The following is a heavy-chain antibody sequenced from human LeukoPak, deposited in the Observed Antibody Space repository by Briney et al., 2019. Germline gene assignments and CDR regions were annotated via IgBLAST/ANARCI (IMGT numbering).Heavy chain of an antibody. J-gene: IGHJ1*01. V-gene: IGHV3-48*04. CDR1: GFTFSSYS. Sequence: PGGSLRLSCAASGFTFSSYSMNWVRQAPGKGLEWVSYISSSSSTIYYADSVKGRFTISRDNAKNSLYLQMNSLRAEDTAVYYCAKGGTMVRGVIPPEYFQHWGQGTLVTVSS. D-gene: IGHD3-10*01. CDR2: ISSSSSTI. CDR3: AKGGTMVRGVIPPEYFQH.